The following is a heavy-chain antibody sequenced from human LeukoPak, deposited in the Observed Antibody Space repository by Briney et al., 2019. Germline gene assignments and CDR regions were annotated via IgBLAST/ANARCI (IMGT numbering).Heavy chain of an antibody. CDR2: IYYTGST. V-gene: IGHV4-59*01. J-gene: IGHJ5*02. CDR3: ARANWGSSGWFDP. CDR1: GGSISSYY. D-gene: IGHD7-27*01. Sequence: PSETLSLTCTVSGGSISSYYGNWIRQPPGKGLGWIGYIYYTGSTNYNPSRRSRVTISVDTSKNHFSLKLSSVTAADTAVYYCARANWGSSGWFDPWGQGTLVTVSS.